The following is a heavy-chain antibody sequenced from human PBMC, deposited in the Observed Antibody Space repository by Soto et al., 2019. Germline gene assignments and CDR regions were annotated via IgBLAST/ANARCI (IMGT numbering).Heavy chain of an antibody. CDR1: GYTFTSYA. CDR2: INAGNGNT. Sequence: ASVKVSCKASGYTFTSYAMHWVRQAPGQRLEWMGWINAGNGNTKYSQKFQGRVTITRDTSASTAYMELSSLRSEDTAVYYCARSQRIAAGVTFPASFFAPWGRGTRFTFSP. CDR3: ARSQRIAAGVTFPASFFAP. V-gene: IGHV1-3*01. D-gene: IGHD6-13*01. J-gene: IGHJ5*02.